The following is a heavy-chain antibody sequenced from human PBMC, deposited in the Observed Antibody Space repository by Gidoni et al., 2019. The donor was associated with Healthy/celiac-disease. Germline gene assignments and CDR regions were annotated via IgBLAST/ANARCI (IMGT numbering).Heavy chain of an antibody. CDR2: ISGSGGST. V-gene: IGHV3-23*01. J-gene: IGHJ4*02. CDR1: SYA. CDR3: AKLVRGVTPVDY. D-gene: IGHD3-10*01. Sequence: SYAMSWVRQAPGKGLEWVSAISGSGGSTYYADSVKGRFTISRDNSKNTLYLQMNSLRAEDTAVYYCAKLVRGVTPVDYWGQGTLVTVSS.